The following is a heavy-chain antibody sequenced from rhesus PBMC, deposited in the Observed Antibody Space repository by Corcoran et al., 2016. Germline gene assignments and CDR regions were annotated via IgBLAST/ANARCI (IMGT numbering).Heavy chain of an antibody. CDR1: RFPFSNYA. J-gene: IGHJ6*01. V-gene: IGHV3-28*02. Sequence: EVHLVESGGGLAEPGGSLRLSCAAARFPFSNYAMYCVRQAPGAGLECISAINGGGCSTYYADSVKGIFTISCENAKNALYRQMNSLRAEDTAVYYCAKFKGWYYGLDSWGQGVVVTVSS. CDR2: INGGGCST. CDR3: AKFKGWYYGLDS. D-gene: IGHD6-31*01.